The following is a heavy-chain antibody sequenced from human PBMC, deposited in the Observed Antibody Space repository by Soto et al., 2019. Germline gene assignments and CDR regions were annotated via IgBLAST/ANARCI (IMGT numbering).Heavy chain of an antibody. V-gene: IGHV1-24*01. CDR1: GYTLTDLS. Sequence: GASVKVSCKVSGYTLTDLSMHWVRQAPGKGLEWMGGFDTEDDETIYAQKFKGRVTMTEDTSTDTAYMELSSLKTEDTTVYYNATDYNTGDYDWGQGTLLTVSS. CDR2: FDTEDDET. D-gene: IGHD7-27*01. J-gene: IGHJ4*02. CDR3: ATDYNTGDYD.